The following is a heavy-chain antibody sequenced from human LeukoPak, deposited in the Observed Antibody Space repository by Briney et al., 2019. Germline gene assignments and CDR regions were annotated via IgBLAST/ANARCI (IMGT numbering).Heavy chain of an antibody. V-gene: IGHV3-30-3*01. Sequence: PGGSLRLSCAASGFTFSSYAMHWVRQAPGKGLEWVAVISYDGSNKYYADSVKGRFTISRDNSKNTLYLQMNSLRAEDTAVYYCARATDYYDSSGYPGYWGQGTLVTVSS. CDR3: ARATDYYDSSGYPGY. D-gene: IGHD3-22*01. J-gene: IGHJ4*02. CDR1: GFTFSSYA. CDR2: ISYDGSNK.